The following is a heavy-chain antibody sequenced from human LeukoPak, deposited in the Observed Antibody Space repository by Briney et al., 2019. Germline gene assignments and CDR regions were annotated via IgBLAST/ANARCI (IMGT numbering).Heavy chain of an antibody. CDR3: AKEMTGDYVPGPYYYYYGMDV. J-gene: IGHJ6*02. Sequence: PGGSLRLSCAASGFTFSSYAMSWVRQAPGKGLEWVSAISGSGGSTYYADSVKGRFTISRDNSKNTLYLQMNSLRAEDTAVYYCAKEMTGDYVPGPYYYYYGMDVWGQGTTVTVSS. D-gene: IGHD4-17*01. CDR1: GFTFSSYA. V-gene: IGHV3-23*01. CDR2: ISGSGGST.